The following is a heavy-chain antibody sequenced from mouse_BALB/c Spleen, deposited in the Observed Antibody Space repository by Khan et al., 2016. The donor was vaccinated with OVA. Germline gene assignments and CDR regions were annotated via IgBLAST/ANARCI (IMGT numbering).Heavy chain of an antibody. CDR1: GYIFTSYW. J-gene: IGHJ2*01. CDR3: AREEALYYVDY. V-gene: IGHV1-76*01. D-gene: IGHD3-2*02. CDR2: IYPGTDNT. Sequence: QIQLVQSGAELVRPGTSVRLSCKTSGYIFTSYWIHWVKQRSGQGLEWIARIYPGTDNTYYNEKFKDKATLTADKSSSTAYLQLSSLKSEDSAVFFCAREEALYYVDYWGQGTTLTVSS.